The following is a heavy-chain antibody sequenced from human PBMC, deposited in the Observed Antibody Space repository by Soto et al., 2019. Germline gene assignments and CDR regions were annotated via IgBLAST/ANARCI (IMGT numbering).Heavy chain of an antibody. Sequence: QVQLVQSGAEVKKPGASVKVSCKASGYTFTTYDIHWVRQATGQGLEWMGWLNPNSGHTGYAQRFQGGVSMTRNTAISTVYMELSSLKSEDTAVYFCARDDYGDFDHWGQGTLVTVSP. D-gene: IGHD3-10*01. J-gene: IGHJ4*02. CDR2: LNPNSGHT. CDR1: GYTFTTYD. CDR3: ARDDYGDFDH. V-gene: IGHV1-8*01.